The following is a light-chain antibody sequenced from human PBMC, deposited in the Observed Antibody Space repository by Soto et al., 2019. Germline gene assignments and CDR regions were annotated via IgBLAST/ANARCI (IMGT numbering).Light chain of an antibody. CDR2: DNI. CDR3: RSYDSSVRSVM. CDR1: SSNIGAGYD. J-gene: IGLJ3*02. Sequence: QAVVTQPPSVSGAPGQRVTISCTGTSSNIGAGYDVHWYQQLPGTAPKLLIYDNINRPSGVPDRFSGSKSGTSASLAITGLQAEDEADYYCRSYDSSVRSVMFGGGTKLTVL. V-gene: IGLV1-40*01.